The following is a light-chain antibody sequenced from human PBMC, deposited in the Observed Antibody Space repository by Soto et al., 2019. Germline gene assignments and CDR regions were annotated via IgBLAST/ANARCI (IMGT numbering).Light chain of an antibody. CDR1: QSVSSY. J-gene: IGKJ4*01. CDR2: GAS. Sequence: EIVLTQSPGTLSLSPGERATLSGRASQSVSSYLAWYQQKPGQAPRLLIYGASTRPTGIPARFSGSGSGTEFTLTITSLQSEDFAVYYCQQYNTWPQTFGGGTKVDI. CDR3: QQYNTWPQT. V-gene: IGKV3-15*01.